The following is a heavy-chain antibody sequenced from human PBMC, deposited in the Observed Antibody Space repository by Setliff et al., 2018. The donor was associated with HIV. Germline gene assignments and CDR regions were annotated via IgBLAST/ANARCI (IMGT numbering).Heavy chain of an antibody. Sequence: GESLKISCAASGFTFSSYSMNWVRQAPGKGLECVSYISSTSSNIYYVDSVEGRFTISRDNADNSLYLQMNSLRAEDTAVYYCARYALAVPGYHNAFDIWGQGTMVTVSS. D-gene: IGHD6-19*01. CDR1: GFTFSSYS. CDR2: ISSTSSNI. V-gene: IGHV3-48*01. J-gene: IGHJ3*02. CDR3: ARYALAVPGYHNAFDI.